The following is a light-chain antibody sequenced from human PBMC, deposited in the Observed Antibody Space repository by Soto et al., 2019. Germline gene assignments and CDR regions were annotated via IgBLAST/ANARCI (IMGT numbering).Light chain of an antibody. Sequence: DLQMTQSPSSLSASVGDRVTIACRAGQAISNYLNWYQQKPGKAPTLLIYAASVLQSGVPSRFSGSGSGTDFTLTISSLQPEDFATYYCQQSYSTPRTFGQGTKLDIQ. J-gene: IGKJ2*01. V-gene: IGKV1-39*01. CDR3: QQSYSTPRT. CDR1: QAISNY. CDR2: AAS.